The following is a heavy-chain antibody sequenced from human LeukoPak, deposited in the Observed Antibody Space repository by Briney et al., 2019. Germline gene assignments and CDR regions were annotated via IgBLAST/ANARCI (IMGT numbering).Heavy chain of an antibody. CDR1: GGSISSSSYY. CDR3: ARRGDGYNSDY. J-gene: IGHJ4*02. D-gene: IGHD5-24*01. V-gene: IGHV4-39*01. Sequence: PSETLSLTCTVSGGSISSSSYYWGWIRQPPGKGLEWIGSIYYSGSTYYNPSLKSRVTISVDTSKNQFSLKLSSVTAADTAVYYCARRGDGYNSDYWGQGTVVTVSS. CDR2: IYYSGST.